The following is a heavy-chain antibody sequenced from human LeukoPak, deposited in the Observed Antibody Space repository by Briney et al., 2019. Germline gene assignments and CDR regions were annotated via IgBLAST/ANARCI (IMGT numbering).Heavy chain of an antibody. CDR1: GYTFTSYY. Sequence: GASVKVSCKASGYTFTSYYMHWVRQAPGQGLEWMGIINPSGGSTSYAQKFQGRVTMTRDTSTSTVYMELSSLRFEDTAVYYCARGPDIVVVVAALGDYWGQGTLVTVSS. V-gene: IGHV1-46*01. CDR3: ARGPDIVVVVAALGDY. D-gene: IGHD2-15*01. J-gene: IGHJ4*02. CDR2: INPSGGST.